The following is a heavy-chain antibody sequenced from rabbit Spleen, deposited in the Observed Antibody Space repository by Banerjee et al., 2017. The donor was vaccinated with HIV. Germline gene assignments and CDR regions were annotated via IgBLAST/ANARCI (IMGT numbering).Heavy chain of an antibody. V-gene: IGHV1S45*01. Sequence: QQQLVESGGGLVKPGASLTLTCKASGFSFTNRDWMCWVRQAPGKGLEWIACIDTGSSGFTYFASWAEGRFTISKTSSTTVTLQMTSLTAADTATYFCARDTSSSFSSYGMDLWGQGTLVTVS. D-gene: IGHD1-1*01. CDR1: GFSFTNRDW. J-gene: IGHJ3*01. CDR2: IDTGSSGFT. CDR3: ARDTSSSFSSYGMDL.